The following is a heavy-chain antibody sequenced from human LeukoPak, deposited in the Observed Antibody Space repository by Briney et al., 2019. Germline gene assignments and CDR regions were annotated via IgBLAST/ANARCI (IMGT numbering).Heavy chain of an antibody. CDR2: IYYSGST. J-gene: IGHJ4*02. CDR1: GVSIRSGSHY. V-gene: IGHV4-39*02. Sequence: PSGTLSLTCTVSGVSIRSGSHYWAWIRPPPGKGLEWIGSIYYSGSTYYNPSLENRVTISIDTSKNHFSLKLSSLSAADTSVYYCAKRDDSGGNLVDLWGQGTLVTVS. CDR3: AKRDDSGGNLVDL. D-gene: IGHD3-22*01.